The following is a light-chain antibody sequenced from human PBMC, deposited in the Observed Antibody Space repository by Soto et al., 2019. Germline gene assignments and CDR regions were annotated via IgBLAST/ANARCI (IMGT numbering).Light chain of an antibody. Sequence: QSALTQPASVSGSPGQSITISCTGTSTDVGGYNYVSWYQQHPGKAPKLMIYDVSNRPSGVSNRFSGSKSGNMASLTISGLQAEDEADYYCSSYTSSITLVLFGGGTKLTVL. CDR2: DVS. J-gene: IGLJ2*01. V-gene: IGLV2-14*01. CDR1: STDVGGYNY. CDR3: SSYTSSITLVL.